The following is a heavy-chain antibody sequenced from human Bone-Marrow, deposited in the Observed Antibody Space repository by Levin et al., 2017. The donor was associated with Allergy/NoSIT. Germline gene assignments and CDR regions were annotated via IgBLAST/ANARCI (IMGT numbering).Heavy chain of an antibody. CDR1: GFSLSTSGMC. V-gene: IGHV2-70*11. CDR2: IDWDDDK. CDR3: ARATNHYYGRGFDY. Sequence: SGPTLVKPTQTLTLTCTFSGFSLSTSGMCVSWIRQPPGKALEWLARIDWDDDKYYSTSLKTRLIISKDTSKNQVVLTMTNMDPVGTATYYCARATNHYYGRGFDYWGQGTLVTVSS. J-gene: IGHJ4*02. D-gene: IGHD3-10*01.